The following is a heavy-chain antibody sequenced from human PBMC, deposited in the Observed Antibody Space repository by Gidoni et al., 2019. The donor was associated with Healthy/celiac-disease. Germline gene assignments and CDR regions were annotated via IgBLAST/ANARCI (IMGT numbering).Heavy chain of an antibody. CDR1: GFTVSSNY. CDR3: ARHYGDYEAGAFDI. CDR2: IYSGGST. V-gene: IGHV3-53*01. D-gene: IGHD4-17*01. Sequence: EVQLVESGGGLIQPGGSLRLSCAASGFTVSSNYMSWVRQAPGKGLEWVSVIYSGGSTYYADSGKGRFTISRDNSKNTLYLQMNSLRAEDTAVYYCARHYGDYEAGAFDIWGQGTMVTVSS. J-gene: IGHJ3*02.